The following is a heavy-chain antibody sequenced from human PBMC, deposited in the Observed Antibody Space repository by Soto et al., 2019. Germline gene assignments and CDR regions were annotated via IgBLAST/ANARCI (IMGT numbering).Heavy chain of an antibody. CDR2: INHSGST. D-gene: IGHD6-13*01. J-gene: IGHJ4*02. CDR3: AREKPYSSSWYHDY. V-gene: IGHV4-34*01. CDR1: GGSFSRYY. Sequence: PSETLSLTCAVYGGSFSRYYGSWIRHPPGKGLEWIGEINHSGSTNYNPSLKSRVTISVDTSKNRFSLKLSSVTAADTAVYYCAREKPYSSSWYHDYWGQGTLVTVSS.